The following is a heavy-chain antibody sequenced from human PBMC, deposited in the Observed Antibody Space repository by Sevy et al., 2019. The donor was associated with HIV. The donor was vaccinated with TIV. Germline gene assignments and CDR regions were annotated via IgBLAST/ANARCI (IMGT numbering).Heavy chain of an antibody. Sequence: GESLKISCAASGFTFTEFVMSWVRQSPGKGLEWVSTINSGGGSTYYADSVKGRFTISRDNSQNTLDLQMNSLRAEDTAVYYCAQDVVGGYYDSSGYSDHWGQGTLVTVSS. CDR3: AQDVVGGYYDSSGYSDH. CDR2: INSGGGST. CDR1: GFTFTEFV. J-gene: IGHJ4*02. V-gene: IGHV3-23*01. D-gene: IGHD3-22*01.